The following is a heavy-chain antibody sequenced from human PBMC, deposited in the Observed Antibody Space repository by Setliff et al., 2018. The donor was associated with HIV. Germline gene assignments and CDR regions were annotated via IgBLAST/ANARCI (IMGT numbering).Heavy chain of an antibody. J-gene: IGHJ4*02. D-gene: IGHD4-4*01. V-gene: IGHV3-49*04. CDR2: IRSKPYGGTT. Sequence: GGSLRLSCTASGFTFGDYAMSWVRQAPGKGLEWLGLIRSKPYGGTTEYAASVKGRFTISRDDSKSIAYLQMNSVKTEDTAVYFCTGILTTGLAHDYWGQGTLVTVSS. CDR1: GFTFGDYA. CDR3: TGILTTGLAHDY.